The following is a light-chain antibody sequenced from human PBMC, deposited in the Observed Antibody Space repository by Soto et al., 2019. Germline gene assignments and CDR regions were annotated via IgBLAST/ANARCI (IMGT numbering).Light chain of an antibody. CDR2: PAS. CDR3: QQADSFPLL. J-gene: IGKJ4*01. CDR1: QGIRSY. Sequence: DIQMTQSPSSVSASIGDRVTITCRASQGIRSYLAWYQQTPGKAPKLLIYPASSLRSGAPSRFSGSGSGTDFTLTISSLEAEDFAIYYCQQADSFPLLFGGGTRWIP. V-gene: IGKV1-12*01.